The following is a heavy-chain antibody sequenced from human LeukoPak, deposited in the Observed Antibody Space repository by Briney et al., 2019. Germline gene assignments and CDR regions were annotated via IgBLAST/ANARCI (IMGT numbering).Heavy chain of an antibody. CDR3: ARAHDNHDSSGYSYDY. D-gene: IGHD3-22*01. CDR2: INTEGTTT. V-gene: IGHV3-74*01. Sequence: GGSLRLSCAASGFTFSSYWMHWVRQPPGKGLVWVSRINTEGTTTNYADSVKGRFTISRDNAKSTLYLQMNSLRAEDTALYYCARAHDNHDSSGYSYDYWGQGTLVTVSS. J-gene: IGHJ4*02. CDR1: GFTFSSYW.